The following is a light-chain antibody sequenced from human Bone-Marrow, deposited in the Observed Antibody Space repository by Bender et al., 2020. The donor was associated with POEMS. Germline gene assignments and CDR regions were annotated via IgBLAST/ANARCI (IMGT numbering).Light chain of an antibody. CDR2: DVT. J-gene: IGLJ1*01. CDR3: CSYTSSITYV. CDR1: SSDVGSYNR. Sequence: QSALTQPPSVFGSPGQSVTISCTGTSSDVGSYNRVSWYQEPPGTAPKLIIFDVTNRPSGVPDRFSGSKSGNTASLTISGLQAEDEADYYCCSYTSSITYVFGTGTKVTVL. V-gene: IGLV2-18*02.